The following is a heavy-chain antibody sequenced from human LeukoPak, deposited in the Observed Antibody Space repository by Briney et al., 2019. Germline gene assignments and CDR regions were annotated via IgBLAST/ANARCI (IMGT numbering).Heavy chain of an antibody. D-gene: IGHD3-10*01. CDR2: IRYDGSNK. Sequence: GGSLRLSCAASGFTFSSYGMHWVRQAPGKGLEWVAFIRYDGSNKYYADSVKGRFTISRDNSKNTLYLQMNSMRAEDTAVYYCAKDLTMVRGVIYYFDYWGQGTLVTVSS. J-gene: IGHJ4*02. CDR3: AKDLTMVRGVIYYFDY. CDR1: GFTFSSYG. V-gene: IGHV3-30*02.